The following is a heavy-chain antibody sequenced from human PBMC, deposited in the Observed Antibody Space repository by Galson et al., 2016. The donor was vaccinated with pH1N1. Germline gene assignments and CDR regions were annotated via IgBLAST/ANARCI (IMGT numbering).Heavy chain of an antibody. J-gene: IGHJ4*02. CDR2: INPSGGST. Sequence: SVKVSCKASGYTFTSHYMHWVRQAPGQGLEWMGLINPSGGSTSYAPKFQGRVTMTRDTSTSTGYMELTSLRSEATALYFCARDGYGDYVGGDYWGQGTLGTVSS. D-gene: IGHD4-17*01. CDR1: GYTFTSHY. CDR3: ARDGYGDYVGGDY. V-gene: IGHV1-46*01.